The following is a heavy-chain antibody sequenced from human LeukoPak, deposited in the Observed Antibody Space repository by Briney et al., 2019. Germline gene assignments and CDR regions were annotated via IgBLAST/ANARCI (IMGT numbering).Heavy chain of an antibody. D-gene: IGHD6-13*01. V-gene: IGHV1-69*05. CDR2: IIPIFGTA. J-gene: IGHJ4*02. Sequence: SVKVSCKASGGTFSSYAISWVRQAPGQGLEWMGRIIPIFGTANYAQKFQGRVTITTDESTSTAYMELCSLRSEDTAVYYCAREAAGLGGYYFDYWGQGTLVTVSS. CDR1: GGTFSSYA. CDR3: AREAAGLGGYYFDY.